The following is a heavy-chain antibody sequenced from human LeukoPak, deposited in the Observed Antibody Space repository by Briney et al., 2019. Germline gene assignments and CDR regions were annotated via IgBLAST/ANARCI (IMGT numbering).Heavy chain of an antibody. J-gene: IGHJ4*02. CDR3: ATYRQVLLPFES. Sequence: GGSLRLSCAASGFTFSSYAMSWVRQAPGKGLEWVSSIFPSGGEIHYADSVRGRFTISRDNSKSTLSLQMNSLRAEDTAIYYCATYRQVLLPFESWGQGTLVTVSS. V-gene: IGHV3-23*01. D-gene: IGHD2-8*02. CDR2: IFPSGGEI. CDR1: GFTFSSYA.